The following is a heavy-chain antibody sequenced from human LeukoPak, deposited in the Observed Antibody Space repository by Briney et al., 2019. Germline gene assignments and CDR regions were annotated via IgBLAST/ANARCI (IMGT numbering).Heavy chain of an antibody. CDR1: GFTFSSYS. CDR2: ISSSSSTI. J-gene: IGHJ6*03. D-gene: IGHD6-13*01. V-gene: IGHV3-48*04. CDR3: ARVEAAADYYYYYYMDV. Sequence: GGSLRLSCAASGFTFSSYSMNWVRQAPGKGLEWVSYISSSSSTIYYADSVKGRFTISRDNAKNSLYLQMNSLRAEDTAVYYRARVEAAADYYYYYYMDVWGKGTTVTVSS.